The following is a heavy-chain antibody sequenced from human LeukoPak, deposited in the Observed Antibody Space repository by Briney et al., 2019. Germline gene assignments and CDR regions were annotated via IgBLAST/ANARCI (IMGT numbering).Heavy chain of an antibody. CDR2: IYSGGST. CDR1: GFTVSSNY. Sequence: PGGSLRLSCAASGFTVSSNYMSWVRQAPGKGLEWVSVIYSGGSTYYADPVKGRFTISRDNSKNTLYLQMNSLRAEDTAVYYCARDPRTDGRYFDYWGQGTLVTVSS. J-gene: IGHJ4*02. CDR3: ARDPRTDGRYFDY. D-gene: IGHD2-2*01. V-gene: IGHV3-66*01.